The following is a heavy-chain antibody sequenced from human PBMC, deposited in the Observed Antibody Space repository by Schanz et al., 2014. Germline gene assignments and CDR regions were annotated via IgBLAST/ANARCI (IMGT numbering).Heavy chain of an antibody. J-gene: IGHJ4*02. Sequence: EVQLVESGGGLVKPGGSLTLSCAASRFTVTNAWMSWVRQAPGKGLEWVSYVSRSTPDIYYADSVKGRFTMSRDNAKNSVFLQMNSLRAEDTAVYYCVRDSFFAFDYWGQGTLVTVSS. CDR1: RFTVTNAW. D-gene: IGHD3-3*01. CDR3: VRDSFFAFDY. V-gene: IGHV3-48*01. CDR2: VSRSTPDI.